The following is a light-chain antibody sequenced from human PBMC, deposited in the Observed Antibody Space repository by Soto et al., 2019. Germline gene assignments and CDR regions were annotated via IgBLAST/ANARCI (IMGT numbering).Light chain of an antibody. Sequence: DIQMTQSPSSLSASVGDRVIITCRASQGIRNELGWYQQKPGKAPKRLIYAAASLQSGVPSRFSGSGSGTQFALTISSLQPEDFATYYCQPPNSYPPTFGQGTKVEIK. CDR1: QGIRNE. J-gene: IGKJ1*01. V-gene: IGKV1-17*01. CDR2: AAA. CDR3: QPPNSYPPT.